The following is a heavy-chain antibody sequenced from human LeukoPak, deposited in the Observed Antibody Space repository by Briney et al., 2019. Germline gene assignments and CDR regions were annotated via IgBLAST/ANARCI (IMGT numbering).Heavy chain of an antibody. Sequence: PSGTLSLTCGVSGGSISSSNWWTWVRQPPGKGLEWIGEIYYSGRAKYNSSLKSRVTLSVDTSKNQFSLKLSSVTAADTAVYYCARDGGYNSSYYGDSYYYYMDIWGKGTTVTVSS. CDR2: IYYSGRA. CDR3: ARDGGYNSSYYGDSYYYYMDI. J-gene: IGHJ6*03. D-gene: IGHD3-22*01. CDR1: GGSISSSNW. V-gene: IGHV4-4*02.